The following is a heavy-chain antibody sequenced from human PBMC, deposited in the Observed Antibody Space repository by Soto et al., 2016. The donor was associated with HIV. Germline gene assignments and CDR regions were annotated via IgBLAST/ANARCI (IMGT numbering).Heavy chain of an antibody. Sequence: EVQLVESGGGLVQPGGSLRLSCAASGFTFSSYWMSWVRQAPGKGLEWVANIKQDGSEKYYVDSVKGRFTISRDNAKNSLYLQMNSLRAEDTAVYYCARDTAVQGLYHLHYYYYMDSWGQRDHGHRLL. CDR1: GFTFSSYW. J-gene: IGHJ6*03. V-gene: IGHV3-7*01. CDR3: ARDTAVQGLYHLHYYYYMDS. D-gene: IGHD3-3*01. CDR2: IKQDGSEK.